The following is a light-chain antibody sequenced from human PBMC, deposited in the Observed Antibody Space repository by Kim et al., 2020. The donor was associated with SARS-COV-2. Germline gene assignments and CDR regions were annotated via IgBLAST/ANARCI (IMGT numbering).Light chain of an antibody. V-gene: IGKV1-33*01. CDR1: QDIGQN. Sequence: SSLSAILGERITHTWQSGQDIGQNLNWYQQRPGKAPKLKIYEAGNPLRLTRSGSGTHFTLSISSLQPDDVAVYYCQHYDDSPSFTFGPGTKVDIK. J-gene: IGKJ3*01. CDR3: QHYDDSPSFT. CDR2: EAG.